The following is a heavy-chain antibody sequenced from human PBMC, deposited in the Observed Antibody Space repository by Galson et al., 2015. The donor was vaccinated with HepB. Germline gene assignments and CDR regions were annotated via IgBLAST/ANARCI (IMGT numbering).Heavy chain of an antibody. CDR3: ARAFGSGTSYHYYGMDV. Sequence: SLRLFCAASGFTFVNYAVHWVRQAPGKGLEWVAVISYDGSDKYYADSVKGRFTISRDNSKNTLFLQMNSLRADDTAVYYCARAFGSGTSYHYYGMDVWGQGTTVTVSS. CDR2: ISYDGSDK. D-gene: IGHD3-10*01. CDR1: GFTFVNYA. J-gene: IGHJ6*02. V-gene: IGHV3-30*04.